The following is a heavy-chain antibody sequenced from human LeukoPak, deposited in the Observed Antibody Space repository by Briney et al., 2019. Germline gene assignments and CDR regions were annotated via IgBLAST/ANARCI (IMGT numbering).Heavy chain of an antibody. CDR2: ISGGGGST. CDR3: ARDGDTYSFSFDY. CDR1: GFTFSSYA. V-gene: IGHV3-23*01. Sequence: GGSLRLSRAASGFTFSSYAMSWVRQAPGKGLEWVSAISGGGGSTYYADSVKGRFTISRDNAKNSLYLQMNSLRAEDTAVYYCARDGDTYSFSFDYWGQGTLVTVSS. J-gene: IGHJ4*02. D-gene: IGHD2-15*01.